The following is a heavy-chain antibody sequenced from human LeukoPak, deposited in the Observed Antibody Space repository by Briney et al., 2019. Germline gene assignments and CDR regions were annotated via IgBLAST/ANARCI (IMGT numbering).Heavy chain of an antibody. CDR3: AKDWGSGGWYNYFDP. J-gene: IGHJ5*02. V-gene: IGHV3-30*18. D-gene: IGHD6-19*01. CDR1: GFTISSHG. CDR2: IAYHGNTE. Sequence: GGSLRLSCAVSGFTISSHGMHWVRQAPGKGPEWLAMIAYHGNTEYYGDSVKGRFTISRDNSKNTLYLQMDSLRAEDTAVYHCAKDWGSGGWYNYFDPWGQGTLVTVSS.